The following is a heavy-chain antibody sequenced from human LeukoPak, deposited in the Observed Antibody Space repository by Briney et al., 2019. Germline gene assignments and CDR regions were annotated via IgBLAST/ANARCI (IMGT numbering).Heavy chain of an antibody. CDR1: GDSITNNYH. CDR3: ARRFDS. CDR2: IYYSGST. J-gene: IGHJ4*02. Sequence: PSETLSLTCTVCGDSITNNYHWSWIRQPPGMGLEFIGYIYYSGSTNYNPSLKSRVTISMDTSKNQFSLRLTSVTAADTAVYYCARRFDSWGQGTLVTVSS. V-gene: IGHV4-59*01.